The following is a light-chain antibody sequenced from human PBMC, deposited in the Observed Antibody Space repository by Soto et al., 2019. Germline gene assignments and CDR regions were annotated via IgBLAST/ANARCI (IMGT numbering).Light chain of an antibody. V-gene: IGKV3-20*01. J-gene: IGKJ1*01. CDR2: GAS. Sequence: DIGLTQSPGTLSLSPGERATLSCRASQSVSSSYLAWYQQKRGQAPRLLIYGASSRATGIPDRFSGSRSGTYFTLTISRLEPEDFAVYYCQQYGSSRTFGQGTKVEIK. CDR3: QQYGSSRT. CDR1: QSVSSSY.